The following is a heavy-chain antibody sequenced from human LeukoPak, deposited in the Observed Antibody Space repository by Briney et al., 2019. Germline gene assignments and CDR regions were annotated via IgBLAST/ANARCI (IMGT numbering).Heavy chain of an antibody. V-gene: IGHV4-39*07. CDR3: ARWYDFWSGYLSSNWFDP. CDR2: IYHSGST. D-gene: IGHD3-3*01. Sequence: SETLSLTCTVSGGSISSTRYYWGWILQPPGEGMEWIGSIYHSGSTYYNPSLKSRVTISVDTSKNQFSLKLSSVTAADTAVYYCARWYDFWSGYLSSNWFDPWGQGTLVTVSS. CDR1: GGSISSTRYY. J-gene: IGHJ5*02.